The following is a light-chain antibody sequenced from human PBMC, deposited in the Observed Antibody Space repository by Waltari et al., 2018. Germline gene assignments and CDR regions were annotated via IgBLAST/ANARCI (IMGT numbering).Light chain of an antibody. CDR2: DVD. V-gene: IGLV2-23*02. CDR1: SSDIGKYNL. Sequence: QSALTQTATVSGSPGQSITISCSGASSDIGKYNLVSWYQQHPGKAHTLIVYDVDKLPSGVSNRFSGSKSGNTAFLTISGLQTADEADYYCCSYAGSAVSVFGGGTKLTVL. CDR3: CSYAGSAVSV. J-gene: IGLJ3*02.